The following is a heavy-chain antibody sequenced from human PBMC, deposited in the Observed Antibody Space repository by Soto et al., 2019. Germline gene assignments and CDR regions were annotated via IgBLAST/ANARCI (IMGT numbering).Heavy chain of an antibody. D-gene: IGHD2-2*01. J-gene: IGHJ4*02. CDR3: AKGIVSYCSSTSCSSSLDY. V-gene: IGHV3-23*01. CDR1: GFTFSSYA. Sequence: EVQLLESGGGLVQPGGSLRLSCAASGFTFSSYAMSWVRQAPGKGLEWVSAISGSGGSTYYADSVKGRFTISRDNSKNTLYLQMNSLRAEDTAVYHCAKGIVSYCSSTSCSSSLDYWGQGTLVTVSS. CDR2: ISGSGGST.